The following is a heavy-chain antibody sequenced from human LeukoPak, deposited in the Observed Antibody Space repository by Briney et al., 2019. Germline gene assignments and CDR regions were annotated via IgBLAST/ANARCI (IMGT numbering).Heavy chain of an antibody. V-gene: IGHV3-48*03. Sequence: GGSLRLSCAASGFTFSSYEMNWVRQAPGKGLEWVSYISSSGSTIYYADSVKGRFTISRDNAKNSLYLQMNSLRAEDTAVYYCAKKNDRTYYYHSGSYSIDFWGQGTLVTVSS. CDR3: AKKNDRTYYYHSGSYSIDF. CDR1: GFTFSSYE. J-gene: IGHJ4*02. CDR2: ISSSGSTI. D-gene: IGHD3-10*01.